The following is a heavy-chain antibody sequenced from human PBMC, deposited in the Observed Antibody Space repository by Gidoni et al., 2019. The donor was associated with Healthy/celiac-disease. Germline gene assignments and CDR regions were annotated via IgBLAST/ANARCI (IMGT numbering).Heavy chain of an antibody. V-gene: IGHV4-59*01. CDR3: ARGNSGKSYHFDY. D-gene: IGHD5-18*01. Sequence: QVQLPESGPGLVKPSDTLSLTCTVSCCSISSYYWSWIRQPPGKGLEWIGYIYYSGSTNYNPSLKSRVTISVDTSKNQFSLKLSSVTAADTAVYYCARGNSGKSYHFDYWGQGTLVTVSS. CDR1: CCSISSYY. J-gene: IGHJ4*02. CDR2: IYYSGST.